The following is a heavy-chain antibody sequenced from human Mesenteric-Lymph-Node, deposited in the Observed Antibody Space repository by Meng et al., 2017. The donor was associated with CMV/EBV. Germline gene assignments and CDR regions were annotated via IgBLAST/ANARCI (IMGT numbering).Heavy chain of an antibody. V-gene: IGHV3-15*05. D-gene: IGHD1-26*01. Sequence: GGSLRLSCAASGLTFNNAWLSWVRQFPGKGLEWLGRIKSKSDGGTTDYAAPVEGRFTISRDDSINTLYLQLNSLKSEDTAVYYCVTEPYSGKSLKHWGQGTLVTVSS. CDR1: GLTFNNAW. CDR2: IKSKSDGGTT. J-gene: IGHJ4*02. CDR3: VTEPYSGKSLKH.